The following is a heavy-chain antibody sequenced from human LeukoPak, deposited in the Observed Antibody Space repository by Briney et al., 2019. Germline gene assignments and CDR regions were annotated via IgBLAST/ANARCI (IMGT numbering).Heavy chain of an antibody. CDR3: ARVNIGVYYFDY. CDR2: ISAYNGNT. CDR1: GYTFTSYG. D-gene: IGHD6-6*01. V-gene: IGHV1-18*01. J-gene: IGHJ4*02. Sequence: ASVKVSCKASGYTFTSYGISWVRQAPGQGLEWMGWISAYNGNTNYAQKLQGRVTMTADTSTSTAYMELRSLRSDDTAVYYCARVNIGVYYFDYWGQGTLVTVSS.